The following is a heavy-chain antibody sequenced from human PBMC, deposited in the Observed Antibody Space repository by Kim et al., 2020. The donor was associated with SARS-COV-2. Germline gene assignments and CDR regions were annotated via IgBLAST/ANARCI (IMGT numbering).Heavy chain of an antibody. CDR3: ATGPPYCSSTSCGWFDP. V-gene: IGHV1-24*01. CDR1: GYTLTELS. D-gene: IGHD2-2*01. Sequence: ASVKVSCKVSGYTLTELSMHWVRQAPGKGLEWMGGFDPEDGETIYAQKFQGRVTMTEDTSTDTAYMELSSLRSEDTAVYYCATGPPYCSSTSCGWFDPGGQGTLVTVSS. CDR2: FDPEDGET. J-gene: IGHJ5*02.